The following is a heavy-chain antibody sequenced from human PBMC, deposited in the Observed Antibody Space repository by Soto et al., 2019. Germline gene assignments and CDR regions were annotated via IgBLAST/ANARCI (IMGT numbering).Heavy chain of an antibody. J-gene: IGHJ5*02. D-gene: IGHD3-22*01. CDR2: IYPGDSDT. V-gene: IGHV5-51*01. CDR1: GYSFTSYW. CDR3: ARLYDSSGYYYVNWFDP. Sequence: PGESLKISCKGSGYSFTSYWIVLVRQMPGKGLEWMGIIYPGDSDTRYSPSFQGQVTISADKSISTAYLQWSSLKASDTAMYYCARLYDSSGYYYVNWFDPWGQGTLVTVSS.